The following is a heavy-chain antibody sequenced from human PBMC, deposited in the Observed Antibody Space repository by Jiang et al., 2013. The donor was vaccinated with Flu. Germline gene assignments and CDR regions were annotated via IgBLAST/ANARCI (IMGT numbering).Heavy chain of an antibody. J-gene: IGHJ4*02. Sequence: GPGLVKPSETLSLTCTVSGGSVSSGSYYWSWIRQPPGKGLEWIGYIYYSGSTNYNPSLKSRVTISVDTSKNQFSLKLSSVTAADTAVYYCARARSSGYFDYWGQGTLVTVSS. CDR1: GGSVSSGSYY. CDR2: IYYSGST. D-gene: IGHD6-19*01. V-gene: IGHV4-61*01. CDR3: ARARSSGYFDY.